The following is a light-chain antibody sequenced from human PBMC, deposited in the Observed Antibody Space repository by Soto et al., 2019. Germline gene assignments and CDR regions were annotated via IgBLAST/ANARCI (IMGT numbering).Light chain of an antibody. CDR1: QSVSSSY. CDR2: GVS. V-gene: IGKV3-20*01. CDR3: QQFGNSPYT. J-gene: IGKJ2*01. Sequence: EIVLTQSPGTLSLSPGERATLSCRASQSVSSSYLAWYQQKPGQTPRLLIYGVSSRATGIPDRFSGSGSGTDFTLTISRLEPEDFAVYYCQQFGNSPYTFGQGTKLDIK.